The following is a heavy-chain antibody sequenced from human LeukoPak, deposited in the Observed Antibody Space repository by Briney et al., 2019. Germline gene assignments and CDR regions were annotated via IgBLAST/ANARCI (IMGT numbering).Heavy chain of an antibody. CDR2: INHSGST. J-gene: IGHJ4*02. Sequence: KGSETLSLTCAVYGGSFSGYYWSWIRQPPGKGLEWIGEINHSGSTNYNPSLKSRVTISVGTSKNQFSLKLSSVTAADTAVYYCARHSGYEDYWGQGTLVTVSS. D-gene: IGHD5-12*01. CDR1: GGSFSGYY. CDR3: ARHSGYEDY. V-gene: IGHV4-34*01.